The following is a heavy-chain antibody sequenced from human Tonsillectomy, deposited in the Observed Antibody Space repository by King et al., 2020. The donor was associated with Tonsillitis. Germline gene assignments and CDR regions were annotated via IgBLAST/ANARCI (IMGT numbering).Heavy chain of an antibody. J-gene: IGHJ6*03. D-gene: IGHD5-12*01. CDR2: ISSSGRYI. Sequence: VQLVESGGGLVKPGGSLRLSCAASGFTFSSYSMNWVRQAPGKGLEWVSCISSSGRYIYYAASVKGRFTISRDSAKNSLYLQMTSLRAEDTAVYYCARGGGFSGYAYMDVWGKGTTATVSS. CDR3: ARGGGFSGYAYMDV. V-gene: IGHV3-21*01. CDR1: GFTFSSYS.